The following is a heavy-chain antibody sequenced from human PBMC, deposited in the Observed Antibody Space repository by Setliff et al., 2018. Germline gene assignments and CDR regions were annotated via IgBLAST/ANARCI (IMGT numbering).Heavy chain of an antibody. J-gene: IGHJ4*02. D-gene: IGHD6-19*01. Sequence: GGSLRLSCAASGFTFSSYAMHWVRQAPGKGLEWVGRIKGQTDGGTTDYAAPVKGRFSISRDDSKNTVYLQMNSLKTEDTAVYYCTTGYISGYYIGHWGLGTLVTVSS. CDR1: GFTFSSYA. CDR2: IKGQTDGGTT. V-gene: IGHV3-15*01. CDR3: TTGYISGYYIGH.